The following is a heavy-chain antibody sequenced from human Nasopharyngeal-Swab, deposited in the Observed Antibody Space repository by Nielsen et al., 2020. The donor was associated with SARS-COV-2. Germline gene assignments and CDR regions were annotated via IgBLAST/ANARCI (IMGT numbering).Heavy chain of an antibody. CDR3: ARESSWPKGGFDY. J-gene: IGHJ4*02. D-gene: IGHD2-15*01. CDR2: ISSSSSYI. V-gene: IGHV3-21*01. Sequence: VRQAPGKGLEWVSPISSSSSYIYYADSVKGRFTISRGNAKNSLYLQMNSLRAEDTAVYYCARESSWPKGGFDYWGQGTLVTVSS.